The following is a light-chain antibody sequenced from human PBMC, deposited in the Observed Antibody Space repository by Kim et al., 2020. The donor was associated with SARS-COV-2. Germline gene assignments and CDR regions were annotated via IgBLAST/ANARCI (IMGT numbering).Light chain of an antibody. CDR1: KLGDKY. CDR2: QDS. J-gene: IGLJ2*01. Sequence: SYELTQPPSVSVSPGHTASITCSGDKLGDKYACWYQQKPGQSPVLVIYQDSKRPSGIPERFSGSNSGNTATLTISGTQAMDEADYYCQAWDSSRGVFGGG. CDR3: QAWDSSRGV. V-gene: IGLV3-1*01.